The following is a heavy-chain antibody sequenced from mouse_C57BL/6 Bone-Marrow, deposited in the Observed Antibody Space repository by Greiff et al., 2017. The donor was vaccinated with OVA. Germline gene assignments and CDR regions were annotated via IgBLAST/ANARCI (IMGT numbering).Heavy chain of an antibody. CDR3: ARGDWDGYFDV. CDR1: GYTFTTYP. J-gene: IGHJ1*03. Sequence: QVTLKESGAELVKPGASVKMSCKASGYTFTTYPIEWMKQNHGKSLEWIGNFHPYNDDTKYNEKFKGKATLTVEKSSSTVYLELSRLTSDDSAVYYCARGDWDGYFDVWGTGTTVTVSS. CDR2: FHPYNDDT. V-gene: IGHV1-47*01. D-gene: IGHD4-1*01.